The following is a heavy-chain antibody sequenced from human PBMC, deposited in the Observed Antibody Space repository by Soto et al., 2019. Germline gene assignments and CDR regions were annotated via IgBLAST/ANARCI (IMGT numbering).Heavy chain of an antibody. CDR1: GFTFSSYS. V-gene: IGHV3-21*01. J-gene: IGHJ6*02. Sequence: PGGSLRLSCAASGFTFSSYSMNWVRQAPGKGLEWVSSISSSSSYIYYADSVKGRFTISRDNAKNSLYLQMNSLRAEDTAVYYCARFNVRGNYYYYGMDVWGQGTTVTVSS. CDR2: ISSSSSYI. D-gene: IGHD3-10*02. CDR3: ARFNVRGNYYYYGMDV.